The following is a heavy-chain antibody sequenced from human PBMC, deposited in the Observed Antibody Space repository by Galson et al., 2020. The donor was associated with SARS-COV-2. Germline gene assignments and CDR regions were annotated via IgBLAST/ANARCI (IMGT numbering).Heavy chain of an antibody. V-gene: IGHV4-30-2*01. CDR3: ARGTSRLHGDWYFDL. CDR2: IYHSGTT. J-gene: IGHJ2*01. D-gene: IGHD2-21*02. Sequence: SETLSLTCTVSGASISSGGYSWSWIRQPPGKGLEWIVYIYHSGTTYYTPSLKSRVSISVYRSENQFSLKLNSVTAADTAVYYCARGTSRLHGDWYFDLWGRGTLVTVSS. CDR1: GASISSGGYS.